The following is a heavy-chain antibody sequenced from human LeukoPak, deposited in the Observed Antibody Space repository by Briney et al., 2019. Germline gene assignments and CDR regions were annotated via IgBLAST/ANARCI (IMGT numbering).Heavy chain of an antibody. D-gene: IGHD6-19*01. CDR2: INSDGSST. V-gene: IGHV3-74*01. J-gene: IGHJ4*02. CDR1: GFTFSSHW. Sequence: PGGSLRLSCAASGFTFSSHWMHWVRQAPGKGLVWVSRINSDGSSTSYADSVKGRFTISRDDAKNTVYLQMNSLRVEDTAVYYCARVAAPYNSGWYPDYWGQGTLVTVYS. CDR3: ARVAAPYNSGWYPDY.